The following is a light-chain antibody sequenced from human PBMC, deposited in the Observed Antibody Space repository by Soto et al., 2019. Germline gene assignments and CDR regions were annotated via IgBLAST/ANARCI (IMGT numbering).Light chain of an antibody. V-gene: IGKV1-5*01. J-gene: IGKJ1*01. CDR1: QSISSW. CDR3: QQYNSYAWT. CDR2: DAS. Sequence: DIQMTQSPSTLSASVGDRVTITCRASQSISSWLAWYQQKPGKAPKLLIYDASSLESGVPSRFSGSGSGTEFTLTISSLQPDYFATYYCQQYNSYAWTFGQRTKVEIK.